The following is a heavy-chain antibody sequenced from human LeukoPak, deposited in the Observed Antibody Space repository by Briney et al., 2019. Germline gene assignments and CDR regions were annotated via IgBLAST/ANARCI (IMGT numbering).Heavy chain of an antibody. CDR2: IYTSGST. CDR1: GDSISSGSYY. V-gene: IGHV4-61*02. CDR3: ARALYSFSWFDP. Sequence: MTSETLSLTCTVSGDSISSGSYYWNWIRQPAGKGLEWIGRIYTSGSTNYNPSLKSRVTISVDTSKNQFSLRLSSVTAADTAVYYCARALYSFSWFDPWGQGTLVTVSS. D-gene: IGHD2-15*01. J-gene: IGHJ5*02.